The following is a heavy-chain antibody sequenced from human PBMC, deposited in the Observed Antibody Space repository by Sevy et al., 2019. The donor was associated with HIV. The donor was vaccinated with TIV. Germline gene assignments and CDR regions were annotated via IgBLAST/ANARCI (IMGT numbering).Heavy chain of an antibody. CDR3: ARDPGIYYDSSGYYYCIYYYYGMDV. J-gene: IGHJ6*02. Sequence: GGSLRLSCAASGFTFSSYAMHWVRQAPGKGLEWVAVISYDGSNKYNADSVMGRFTISTDNSKNTLYLQMNSLRAEDTAVYYCARDPGIYYDSSGYYYCIYYYYGMDVWGQGTTVTVSS. CDR2: ISYDGSNK. D-gene: IGHD3-22*01. CDR1: GFTFSSYA. V-gene: IGHV3-30*04.